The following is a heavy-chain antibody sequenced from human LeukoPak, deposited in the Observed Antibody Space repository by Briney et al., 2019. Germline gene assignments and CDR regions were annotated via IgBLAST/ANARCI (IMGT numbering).Heavy chain of an antibody. CDR3: ARVSSKPPHIWFDP. CDR1: GGSISSYY. CDR2: IYYSGST. V-gene: IGHV4-59*01. D-gene: IGHD4-11*01. J-gene: IGHJ5*02. Sequence: SETLSLTCTVSGGSISSYYWSWIRQPPGKGLEWIGYIYYSGSTNYNPSLKSRVTISVDTSKNQFSLKLSSVTAVDTAVYYCARVSSKPPHIWFDPWGQGTLVTVSS.